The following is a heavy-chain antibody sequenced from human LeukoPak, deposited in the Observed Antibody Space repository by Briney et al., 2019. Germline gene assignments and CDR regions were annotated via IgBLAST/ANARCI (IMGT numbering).Heavy chain of an antibody. J-gene: IGHJ6*02. CDR3: ARDQASYCGGDCYDYYYGMDV. CDR1: GGSITQTNY. Sequence: PSGTLSLTCGVSGGSITQTNYWTWVRQPPGKGLEWIGEVNLQGSTNYNPSLMGRVAISVDKSENHVSLQLTSVTAADTAVYYCARDQASYCGGDCYDYYYGMDVWGQGTTVTVSS. CDR2: VNLQGST. D-gene: IGHD2-21*02. V-gene: IGHV4-4*02.